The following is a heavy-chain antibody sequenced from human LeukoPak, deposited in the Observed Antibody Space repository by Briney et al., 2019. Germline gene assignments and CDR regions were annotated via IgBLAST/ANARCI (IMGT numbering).Heavy chain of an antibody. Sequence: GASVKVSCKASGYTFTGYYMHWVRQAPGQGLEWMGWINPNSGGTNYAQKFQGRVTMTRDTSISTAYMELSRLRSDDTAVYYCARRGTYDSSGYSPSHDAFDIWGQGTMATVSS. J-gene: IGHJ3*02. CDR3: ARRGTYDSSGYSPSHDAFDI. D-gene: IGHD3-22*01. CDR1: GYTFTGYY. V-gene: IGHV1-2*02. CDR2: INPNSGGT.